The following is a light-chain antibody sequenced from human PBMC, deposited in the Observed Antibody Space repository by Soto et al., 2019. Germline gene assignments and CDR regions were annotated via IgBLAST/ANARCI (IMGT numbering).Light chain of an antibody. CDR2: DVS. Sequence: QCVLTQPASVSGSAGQSITISCTGTSSDVGAYNYDSWYQQYPGEAPKVIIYDVSHRPAGVSNRFSGSKSGNTASLTISGLQTQDEADYYCSSYTSATTYVFGTGTKVTVL. J-gene: IGLJ1*01. CDR1: SSDVGAYNY. V-gene: IGLV2-14*01. CDR3: SSYTSATTYV.